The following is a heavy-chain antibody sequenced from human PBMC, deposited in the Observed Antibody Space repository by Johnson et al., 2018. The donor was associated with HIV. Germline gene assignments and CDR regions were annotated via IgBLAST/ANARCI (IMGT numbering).Heavy chain of an antibody. D-gene: IGHD2-21*02. CDR3: ARAPKQGFRDFAGGAFDV. CDR2: VSYHGSNK. CDR1: GFTFRSYA. V-gene: IGHV3-30*09. J-gene: IGHJ3*01. Sequence: QVQLVESGGGVVQPGRSLRLSCAASGFTFRSYAMHWVRQTPGKGLEWVAVVSYHGSNKYYADSVKGRFAISRDNSKDTLYLQMDGLRPEDTALYYCARAPKQGFRDFAGGAFDVWGQGTMVTVSS.